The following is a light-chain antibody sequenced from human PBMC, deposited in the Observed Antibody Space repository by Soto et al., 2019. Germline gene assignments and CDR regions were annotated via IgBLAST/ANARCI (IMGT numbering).Light chain of an antibody. J-gene: IGLJ1*01. CDR3: TSYTASRTV. CDR2: EVT. Sequence: QSALTQPASVSGSPGQSITISCTATSSDVADHKDVSWYQQHPGNAPKLMIYEVTYRPSGVSNRFSGSKSGNTASLTISGLQEEDEAEYYCTSYTASRTVFGTGTKVTVL. V-gene: IGLV2-14*01. CDR1: SSDVADHKD.